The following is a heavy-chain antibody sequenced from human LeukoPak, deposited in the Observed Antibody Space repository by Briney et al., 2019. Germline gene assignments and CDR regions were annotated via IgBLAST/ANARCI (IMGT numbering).Heavy chain of an antibody. CDR2: INHSGTT. V-gene: IGHV4-34*01. CDR1: GGSFSGYY. CDR3: ASSWFAVGGTETNWLDP. Sequence: SETPSLTCAVYGGSFSGYYWSWIRQPPGKGLEWIGEINHSGTTNYNPSLKSRVTMSVDTSKNQFSLKLSSVTAADTALYHCASSWFAVGGTETNWLDPWGQGTLVTVSS. J-gene: IGHJ5*02. D-gene: IGHD6-19*01.